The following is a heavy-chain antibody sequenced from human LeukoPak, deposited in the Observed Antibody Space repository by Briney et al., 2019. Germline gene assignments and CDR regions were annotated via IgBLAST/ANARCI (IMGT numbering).Heavy chain of an antibody. CDR3: ASLPQMEMVRGVIIKYYYYGMDV. Sequence: SVKVSCKASGGTFSSYAISWVRQAPGQGLEWMGGIIPIFGTANYAQKFQGRVTITADESTSTAYMELSSLRSEDTAVYYCASLPQMEMVRGVIIKYYYYGMDVWGQGTTVTVSS. V-gene: IGHV1-69*13. J-gene: IGHJ6*02. D-gene: IGHD3-10*01. CDR2: IIPIFGTA. CDR1: GGTFSSYA.